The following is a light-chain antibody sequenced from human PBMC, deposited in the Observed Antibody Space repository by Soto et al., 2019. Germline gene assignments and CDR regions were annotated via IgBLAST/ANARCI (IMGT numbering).Light chain of an antibody. V-gene: IGKV3-15*01. Sequence: IVMTESPATQSVSPGERATLSCRASQNIYSNIAWYQQRPGQAPRLLIYRASTRATGVPARFSGSGSGTEFTLTISSLQSEDFTVYSCLQYHNLWAFGQGTKVDIK. CDR2: RAS. CDR1: QNIYSN. CDR3: LQYHNLWA. J-gene: IGKJ1*01.